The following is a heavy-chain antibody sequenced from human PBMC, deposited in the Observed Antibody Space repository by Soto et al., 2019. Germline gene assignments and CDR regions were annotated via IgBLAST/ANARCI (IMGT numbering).Heavy chain of an antibody. Sequence: KVPCTVSGCRFGNSASNWVRHTPGQGLEWMGGIIPMFGTTNYAQGFQDRIIITADESTSTAYMELSGLRSEDTAVYYRAKDSRSEEEPLDSWGQGTLVTVFS. J-gene: IGHJ4*02. CDR1: GCRFGNSA. CDR3: AKDSRSEEEPLDS. CDR2: IIPMFGTT. D-gene: IGHD6-6*01. V-gene: IGHV1-69*01.